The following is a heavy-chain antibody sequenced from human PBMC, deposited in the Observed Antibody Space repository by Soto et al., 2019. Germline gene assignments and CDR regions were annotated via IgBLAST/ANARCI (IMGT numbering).Heavy chain of an antibody. CDR3: ARKVRPYYYYGMDV. V-gene: IGHV3-NL1*01. Sequence: QVQLVESGGGVVQTGRSLRLSCAASGFTFSSNGMHWVRQAPGKGLEWVSVIYSGGSTYYADSVKGRFTISRDNSKNTLYLQMNSLRAEDTAVYYCARKVRPYYYYGMDVWGQGTTVTVSS. CDR1: GFTFSSNG. CDR2: IYSGGST. J-gene: IGHJ6*02.